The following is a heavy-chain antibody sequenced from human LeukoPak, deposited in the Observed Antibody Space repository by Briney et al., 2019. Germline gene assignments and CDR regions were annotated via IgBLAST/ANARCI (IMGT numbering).Heavy chain of an antibody. CDR2: IYHSGST. D-gene: IGHD2-2*01. CDR3: ARGCSTSWTCYYYGMDV. CDR1: GYSISSGYY. Sequence: SETLSLTCAVSGYSISSGYYWGWIRQPPGKGLEWIGSIYHSGSTYYNPSLKSRVTISVDTSKSQFSLKLSSVTAADTAVYYCARGCSTSWTCYYYGMDVWGKGTTVTVSS. V-gene: IGHV4-38-2*01. J-gene: IGHJ6*04.